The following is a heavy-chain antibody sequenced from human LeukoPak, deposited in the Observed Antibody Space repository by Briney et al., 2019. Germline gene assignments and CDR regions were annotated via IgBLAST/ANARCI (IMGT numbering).Heavy chain of an antibody. CDR2: ISAYNGNT. CDR3: ARDHYAHVVVVAATLIDY. J-gene: IGHJ4*02. Sequence: ASVKVSCKASGYTFTSYGISWVRQAPGQGLEWMGWISAYNGNTNYAQKLQGRVTMTTDTSTSTAYMELRSLRSDDTAVYYCARDHYAHVVVVAATLIDYWGQGTLVTVSS. V-gene: IGHV1-18*01. D-gene: IGHD2-15*01. CDR1: GYTFTSYG.